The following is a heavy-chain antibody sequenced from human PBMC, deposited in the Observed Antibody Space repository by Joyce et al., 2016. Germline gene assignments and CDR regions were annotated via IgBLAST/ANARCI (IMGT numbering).Heavy chain of an antibody. CDR3: ARVRIAGRTYFDY. Sequence: QVQLQQSGPRLVKPSQTLSLTCVISGDSVSSYSASWDWIRQSPSRGLEWLGRTYYRTKWYNDDAVSVKSRIRINPDTSKNQFSLQLNSVTPEDTAVYYCARVRIAGRTYFDYWGQGTLVTVSS. V-gene: IGHV6-1*01. CDR1: GDSVSSYSAS. J-gene: IGHJ4*02. CDR2: TYYRTKWYN. D-gene: IGHD1-26*01.